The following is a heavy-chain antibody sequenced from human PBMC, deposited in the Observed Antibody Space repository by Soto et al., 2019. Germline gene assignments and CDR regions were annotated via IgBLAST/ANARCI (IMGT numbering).Heavy chain of an antibody. Sequence: SETLSLAWTVSGGSMSSYYWSGSRQLPGKGLEWIGYIYYSGSTNYNPSLKSRVTISVDTSKNQFSLKLSSVTAADTAVYYCARLGYCSSTSCYVLILDYWGQGTLVTVS. CDR3: ARLGYCSSTSCYVLILDY. J-gene: IGHJ4*02. CDR1: GGSMSSYY. CDR2: IYYSGST. D-gene: IGHD2-2*01. V-gene: IGHV4-59*01.